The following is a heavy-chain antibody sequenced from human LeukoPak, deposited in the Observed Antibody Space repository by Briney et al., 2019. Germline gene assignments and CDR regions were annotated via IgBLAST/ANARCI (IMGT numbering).Heavy chain of an antibody. CDR3: ASSSYSSSWYWDS. Sequence: PGGSLRLSCAASGFTFSSYWMSWVRQAPGKGLEWVANIKQDGSAKYYVDSVKGRFTISRDNAKNSLYLQMNTLRGEDTAVYYCASSSYSSSWYWDSWGQGTLVTVSS. CDR1: GFTFSSYW. J-gene: IGHJ4*02. CDR2: IKQDGSAK. V-gene: IGHV3-7*01. D-gene: IGHD6-13*01.